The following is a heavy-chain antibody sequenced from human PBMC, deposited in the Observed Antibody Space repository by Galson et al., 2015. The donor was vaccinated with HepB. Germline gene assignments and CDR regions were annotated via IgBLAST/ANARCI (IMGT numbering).Heavy chain of an antibody. CDR2: ISAGGNST. Sequence: SLRLSCAASGFSFNNYAMGWVRQAPGKGLEWVSGISAGGNSTYYADSVKGRFTISRDNSKNTLYLHMSSLRAEDTAVYYCAKEELYYFVSGGYYQSTSFDYWGQGTLVTVSS. J-gene: IGHJ4*02. CDR3: AKEELYYFVSGGYYQSTSFDY. CDR1: GFSFNNYA. V-gene: IGHV3-23*01. D-gene: IGHD3-10*01.